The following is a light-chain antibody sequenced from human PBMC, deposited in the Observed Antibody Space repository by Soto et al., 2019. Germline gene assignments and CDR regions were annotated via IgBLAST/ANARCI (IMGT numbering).Light chain of an antibody. CDR3: QQYNNWPWT. Sequence: EIVLTQSPATLSVSPGGRATLSCRASQSISDTFAWYQQKPGQAPRLLSHGASTRATGFPARFSGSGSGTDFTLTISSLQSEDFAVYYCQQYNNWPWTFGQGTKVDIK. J-gene: IGKJ1*01. CDR1: QSISDT. CDR2: GAS. V-gene: IGKV3-15*01.